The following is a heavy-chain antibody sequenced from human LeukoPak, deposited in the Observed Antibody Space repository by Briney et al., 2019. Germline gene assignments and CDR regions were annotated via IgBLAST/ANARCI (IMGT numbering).Heavy chain of an antibody. CDR1: GFTVSSNY. Sequence: GGSLRLSCAASGFTVSSNYMSWVRQAPGKGLEWVSVIYSGRSTYYADSVKGRFTISRHNSKNTLYLQMNSLRAEDTAVYYCARDQGGYFDYWGQGTLVTVSS. D-gene: IGHD3-16*01. V-gene: IGHV3-53*04. J-gene: IGHJ4*02. CDR3: ARDQGGYFDY. CDR2: IYSGRST.